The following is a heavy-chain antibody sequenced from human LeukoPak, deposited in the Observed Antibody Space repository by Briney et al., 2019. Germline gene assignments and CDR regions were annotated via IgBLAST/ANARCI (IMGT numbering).Heavy chain of an antibody. V-gene: IGHV3-30*02. J-gene: IGHJ4*02. Sequence: GGSLRLSCAASGFTFSSYGMHWVRQAPGKGLEWVAFIRYDGSNKYYADSVKGRFTISRDNSKNTLYLQMNSLRAEDTAVYYCAKDVGSGWLYYFDYWDQGTLVTVSS. CDR3: AKDVGSGWLYYFDY. CDR1: GFTFSSYG. D-gene: IGHD6-19*01. CDR2: IRYDGSNK.